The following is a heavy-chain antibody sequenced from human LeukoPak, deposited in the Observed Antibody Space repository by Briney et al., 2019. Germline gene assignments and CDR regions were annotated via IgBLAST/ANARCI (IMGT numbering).Heavy chain of an antibody. D-gene: IGHD6-19*01. J-gene: IGHJ4*02. V-gene: IGHV3-23*01. Sequence: QAGVLLRFSYAGYGFTLSSDAMKMVLQAPGKRLEWVSAISGSGGSTYYADSVKGRFTISRDNSKNTLYLQMNSLRAEDTAVYYCAKDPQSWQWLVPYFDYWGQGTLVTVSS. CDR2: ISGSGGST. CDR1: GFTLSSDA. CDR3: AKDPQSWQWLVPYFDY.